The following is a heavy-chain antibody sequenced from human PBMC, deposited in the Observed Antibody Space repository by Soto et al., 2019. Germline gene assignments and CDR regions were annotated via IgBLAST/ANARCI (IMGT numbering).Heavy chain of an antibody. CDR2: INPISGIA. Sequence: ASVKVSCKASGGTLSSYAINWVRQAPGQGLEWMGRINPISGIAGYAQKFQGRVTMTGDKSTSTAYMELSSLRSEDTAVYYCARGRIAAAGYCDYWGQGTLGTVSS. CDR1: GGTLSSYA. J-gene: IGHJ4*02. CDR3: ARGRIAAAGYCDY. V-gene: IGHV1-69*04. D-gene: IGHD6-13*01.